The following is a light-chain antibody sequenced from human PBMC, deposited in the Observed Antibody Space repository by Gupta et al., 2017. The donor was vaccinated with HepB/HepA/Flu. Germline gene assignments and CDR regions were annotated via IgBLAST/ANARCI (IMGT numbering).Light chain of an antibody. CDR3: ATGDDSVSGDV. CDR2: RNN. J-gene: IGLJ1*01. Sequence: QSLLTQPPSASRTPGQRFTISCSGSSSNIGSTYVYWYQQFPGTAPKRLNDRNNPRPSGVQDRCSGDKSGTAAALATRGVRSDDEADDYCATGDDSVSGDVFGDGTNVTV. V-gene: IGLV1-47*01. CDR1: SSNIGSTY.